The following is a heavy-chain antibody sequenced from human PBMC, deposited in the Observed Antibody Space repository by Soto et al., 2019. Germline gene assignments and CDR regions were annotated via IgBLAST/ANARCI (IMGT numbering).Heavy chain of an antibody. V-gene: IGHV2-5*02. CDR3: AHRGGGIVAWYLDL. CDR1: GFSLGTYGVG. D-gene: IGHD1-26*01. CDR2: IYWDDDK. J-gene: IGHJ2*01. Sequence: QITLNESGPTLVKPTQTLTLTCTFSGFSLGTYGVGVGWIRQPPGKALEWLALIYWDDDKRYSPSLKSRLTITPDTPKRQVFHTLTNMDPVDTATYYCAHRGGGIVAWYLDLWGRGTPVIVSS.